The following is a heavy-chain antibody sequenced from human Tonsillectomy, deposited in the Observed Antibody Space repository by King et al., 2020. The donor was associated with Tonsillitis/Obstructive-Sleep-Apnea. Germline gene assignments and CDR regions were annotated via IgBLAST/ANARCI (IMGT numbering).Heavy chain of an antibody. CDR3: ATDASYIDSDSDPLVY. V-gene: IGHV7-4-1*02. Sequence: VQLVESGSELKKPGASVKVSCKASGYTFSYNAMNWVRQAPGQGLEWMGWINTNTGNPTYAQGFTGRFVFSLDTSISTAYLQISSLKAEDTAVYYCATDASYIDSDSDPLVYWGQGTLVTVSS. J-gene: IGHJ4*02. CDR2: INTNTGNP. CDR1: GYTFSYNA. D-gene: IGHD5-12*01.